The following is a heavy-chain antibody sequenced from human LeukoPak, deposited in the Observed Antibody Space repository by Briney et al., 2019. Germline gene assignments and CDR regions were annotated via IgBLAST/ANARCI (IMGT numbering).Heavy chain of an antibody. Sequence: SVKVSCKASGGTFSSYAISWVRQAPGQGLEWMGGIIPIFGTANYAQKFQGRVTITADESTSTAYMELSSLRSEDTAVYYCAFSPGSSSSWYGNIDYWGQGTLVTVSS. D-gene: IGHD6-13*01. V-gene: IGHV1-69*13. CDR1: GGTFSSYA. J-gene: IGHJ4*02. CDR3: AFSPGSSSSWYGNIDY. CDR2: IIPIFGTA.